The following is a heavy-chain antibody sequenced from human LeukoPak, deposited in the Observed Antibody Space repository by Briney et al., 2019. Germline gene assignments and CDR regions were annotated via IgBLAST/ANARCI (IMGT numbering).Heavy chain of an antibody. J-gene: IGHJ4*02. V-gene: IGHV4-34*01. CDR3: ARVMYYFDY. CDR2: INHSGST. Sequence: SETLSLTCAVYGGSFSGYYWSWIRQPPGKGLEWIGEINHSGSTNYNPSLKSRVTISVDTSKNQFSLRLSSVTAADTAVYYFARVMYYFDYWGQGTLVTVYS. CDR1: GGSFSGYY.